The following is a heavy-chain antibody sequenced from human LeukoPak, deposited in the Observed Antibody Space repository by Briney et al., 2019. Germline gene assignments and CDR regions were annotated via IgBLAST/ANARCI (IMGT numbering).Heavy chain of an antibody. CDR2: ISYGGKNK. CDR3: ARRVLGSSDWYFDP. CDR1: GFTFTTYT. D-gene: IGHD6-6*01. J-gene: IGHJ2*01. V-gene: IGHV3-30*04. Sequence: GRSLRLSCAASGFTFTTYTMHWVRQAPGKGLEWVAVISYGGKNKYYADSVRGRFTISRDNSKNTMYIQMNSLRAEDTAVYYCARRVLGSSDWYFDPWGRGTLVTVSS.